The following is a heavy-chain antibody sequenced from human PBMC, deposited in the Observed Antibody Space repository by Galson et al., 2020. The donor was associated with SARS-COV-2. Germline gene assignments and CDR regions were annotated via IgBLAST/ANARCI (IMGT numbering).Heavy chain of an antibody. Sequence: GESLKISCAASGFIFSSYAMHWVRQAPGKGLEWVAVISYDGSNKYYADSVKGRLTISRDNSKNTLYLQMNSLRAEDTAMYYCARPLGGSYYAGFDYWGQGTLVTVSS. CDR2: ISYDGSNK. CDR1: GFIFSSYA. D-gene: IGHD1-26*01. CDR3: ARPLGGSYYAGFDY. J-gene: IGHJ4*02. V-gene: IGHV3-30-3*01.